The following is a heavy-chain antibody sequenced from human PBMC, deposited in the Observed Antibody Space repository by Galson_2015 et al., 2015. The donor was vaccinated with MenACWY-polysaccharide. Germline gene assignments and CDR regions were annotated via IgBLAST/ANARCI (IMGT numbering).Heavy chain of an antibody. CDR3: AREVSPEEGATPRGFDY. CDR1: GYIFTDYA. V-gene: IGHV1-3*01. CDR2: INAGNGNM. Sequence: SVKVSCKASGYIFTDYAMHWVRQAPGQRLECLGWINAGNGNMKYSQKFQGRVTITRDTSATTAYMELSSLRSEDTAVYYCAREVSPEEGATPRGFDYWGQGTLVTVSS. J-gene: IGHJ4*02. D-gene: IGHD1-26*01.